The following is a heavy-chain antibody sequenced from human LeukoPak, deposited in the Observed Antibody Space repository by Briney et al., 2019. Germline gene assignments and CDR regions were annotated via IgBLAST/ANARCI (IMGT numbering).Heavy chain of an antibody. CDR2: INPNSGGT. CDR3: ARLGYCSGGSCLPFDY. J-gene: IGHJ4*02. CDR1: GYTFTGYY. D-gene: IGHD2-15*01. Sequence: ASVKVSCKASGYTFTGYYMHWVRQAPGQGLEWMGWINPNSGGTNYAQKFQGRVTMTRDTSIITAYMELSRLRSDDTAVYYCARLGYCSGGSCLPFDYWGQGTLVTVSS. V-gene: IGHV1-2*02.